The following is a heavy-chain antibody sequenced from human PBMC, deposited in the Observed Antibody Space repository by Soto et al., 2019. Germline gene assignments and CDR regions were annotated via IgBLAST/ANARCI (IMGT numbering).Heavy chain of an antibody. V-gene: IGHV1-18*01. CDR1: GYTFTSYG. Sequence: GASVKVSCKASGYTFTSYGISWVRQAPGQGLEWMGWISAYNGNTNYAQKLQGRVTMTTDTSTSTAYMELRSLRSDDTAVYYCARLGDYYDSSGNNWFDPWGQGTPVTVSS. D-gene: IGHD3-22*01. J-gene: IGHJ5*02. CDR3: ARLGDYYDSSGNNWFDP. CDR2: ISAYNGNT.